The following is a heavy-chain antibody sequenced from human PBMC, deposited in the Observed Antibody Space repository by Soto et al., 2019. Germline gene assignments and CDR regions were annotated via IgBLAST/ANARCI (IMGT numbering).Heavy chain of an antibody. CDR3: AGTQAIVVVPAAMAFDN. CDR2: IYDRGST. J-gene: IGHJ4*02. V-gene: IGHV4-59*01. Sequence: QVQLQESAPGLVKPSETLSRTCTVSGGSISSYYWSWIRQPPGKGLEWSGYIYDRGSTNYNPSLKCRVTISVATSKDRFSLKLSSVAAADTAVYYCAGTQAIVVVPAAMAFDNCVQGT. CDR1: GGSISSYY. D-gene: IGHD2-2*01.